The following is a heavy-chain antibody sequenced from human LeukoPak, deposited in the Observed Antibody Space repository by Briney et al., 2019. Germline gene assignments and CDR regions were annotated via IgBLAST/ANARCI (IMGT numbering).Heavy chain of an antibody. V-gene: IGHV1-18*04. D-gene: IGHD4-23*01. CDR3: ARQGYGVTSQGAADY. J-gene: IGHJ4*02. CDR1: GYIFTGYY. Sequence: ASVKVSCKASGYIFTGYYMHWVRQAPGQGLEWMGWISAYNGNTNYAQNLQGRVTLTTDTSTSTAYMELRSLRSDDTAVYYCARQGYGVTSQGAADYWGQGTLVTVSS. CDR2: ISAYNGNT.